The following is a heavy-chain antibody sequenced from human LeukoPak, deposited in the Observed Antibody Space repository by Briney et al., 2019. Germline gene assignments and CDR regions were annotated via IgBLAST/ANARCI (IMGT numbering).Heavy chain of an antibody. D-gene: IGHD3-22*01. CDR3: AKDRTMIVVVTYIDY. Sequence: SGGSLRLSCAASGFTFSSYAMSWVRQAPGKGLEWVSAISGSGGSTYYADSVKGRFTISRDNSKNTLYLQMNSLRAEDTAVYYCAKDRTMIVVVTYIDYWGQGTLVTVSS. V-gene: IGHV3-23*01. J-gene: IGHJ4*02. CDR1: GFTFSSYA. CDR2: ISGSGGST.